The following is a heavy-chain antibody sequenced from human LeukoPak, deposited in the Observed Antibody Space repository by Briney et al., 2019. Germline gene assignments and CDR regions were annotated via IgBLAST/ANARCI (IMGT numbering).Heavy chain of an antibody. CDR1: GGSISCYY. CDR2: MYYSGSA. CDR3: ARGSSAFDI. V-gene: IGHV4-59*01. D-gene: IGHD6-13*01. Sequence: PSETLSLTCTVSGGSISCYYRSWIRQPPGKGLEFIGYMYYSGSANYNPSLKSRVTISVDTSKNQFSLKLSSVTAADTAVYYCARGSSAFDIWGQGTMVTVSS. J-gene: IGHJ3*02.